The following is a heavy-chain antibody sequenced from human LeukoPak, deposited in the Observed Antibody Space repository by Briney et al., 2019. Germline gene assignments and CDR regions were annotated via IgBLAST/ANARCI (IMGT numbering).Heavy chain of an antibody. CDR2: ISYDGSNK. CDR3: AKLHTIFGVADAFDI. CDR1: GFTFSSYG. D-gene: IGHD3-3*01. Sequence: GGSLRLSCAASGFTFSSYGMHWVRQAPGKGLEWVAVISYDGSNKYYADSVKGRFTNSRDNSKNTLYLQMNSLRAEDTAVYYCAKLHTIFGVADAFDIWGQGTMVTVSS. V-gene: IGHV3-30*18. J-gene: IGHJ3*02.